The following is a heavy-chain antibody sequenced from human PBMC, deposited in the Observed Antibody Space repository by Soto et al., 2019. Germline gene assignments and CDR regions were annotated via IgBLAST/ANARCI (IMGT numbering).Heavy chain of an antibody. CDR3: ARAGDKYSSSLYYFDY. CDR2: IIPIFGTA. CDR1: GGTFSSYA. V-gene: IGHV1-69*13. J-gene: IGHJ4*02. Sequence: SVKVSCKASGGTFSSYAISWVRQAPGQGLEWMGGIIPIFGTANYAQKFQGRVTITADESTSTAYMELSSLRSEDTAVYYCARAGDKYSSSLYYFDYWGQGTLVTVSS. D-gene: IGHD6-6*01.